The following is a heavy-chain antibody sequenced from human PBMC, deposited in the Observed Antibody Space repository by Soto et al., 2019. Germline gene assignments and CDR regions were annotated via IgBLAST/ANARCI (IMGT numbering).Heavy chain of an antibody. V-gene: IGHV3-23*01. Sequence: EVQLLESGGGLVQPGGSLRLSCAASGFTFSSYAMSWVRQAPGKGLEWVSIISGSGGSTYYADSVKGRFTISRDNSKNTLYLHMNSLRAEDTAVYYCAKDLRESSTSYYGFFDYWGQGTLVTVSS. CDR2: ISGSGGST. CDR3: AKDLRESSTSYYGFFDY. D-gene: IGHD2-2*01. CDR1: GFTFSSYA. J-gene: IGHJ4*02.